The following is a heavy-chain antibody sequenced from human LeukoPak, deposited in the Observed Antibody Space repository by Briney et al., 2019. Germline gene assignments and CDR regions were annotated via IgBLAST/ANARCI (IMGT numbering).Heavy chain of an antibody. V-gene: IGHV6-1*01. Sequence: SQTLSLTCAISGDSVSSASATWNWIRQSPSRGLEWLGRTYYRSKWNNDYAVSVKSRITINPDTSKNQFSLQLDWVTAEDTAVYYCATDGPIAPAGGLFDYWGQGTLVTVSS. CDR3: ATDGPIAPAGGLFDY. CDR1: GDSVSSASAT. CDR2: TYYRSKWNN. D-gene: IGHD6-13*01. J-gene: IGHJ4*02.